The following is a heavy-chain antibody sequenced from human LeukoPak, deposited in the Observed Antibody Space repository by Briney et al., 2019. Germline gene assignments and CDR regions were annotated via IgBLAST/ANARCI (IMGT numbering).Heavy chain of an antibody. CDR3: VRDDDRPDNGLDY. J-gene: IGHJ4*02. CDR1: GFTFSSRG. Sequence: GGSLRLSCAASGFTFSSRGMSWVRQAPGKGLEWVSSITPSGDGTYYAASVKGRFTISRDNSKNTLYLQMNSLRAEDTAVYYCVRDDDRPDNGLDYWGQGTLVTVSS. CDR2: ITPSGDGT. V-gene: IGHV3-23*01. D-gene: IGHD3-22*01.